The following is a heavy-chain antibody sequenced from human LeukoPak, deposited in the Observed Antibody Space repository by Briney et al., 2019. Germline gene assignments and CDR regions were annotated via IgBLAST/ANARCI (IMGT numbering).Heavy chain of an antibody. Sequence: KTSETLSLTCAVYGGSFSGYYWGWIRQPPGEGLEWIGEINHSGSTNYNPSLKSRVTISVDTSKNQFSLKLNSVTAADTAVYYCARVGRILDWFDPWGQGTLVTVSS. D-gene: IGHD2-15*01. CDR1: GGSFSGYY. J-gene: IGHJ5*02. V-gene: IGHV4-34*01. CDR3: ARVGRILDWFDP. CDR2: INHSGST.